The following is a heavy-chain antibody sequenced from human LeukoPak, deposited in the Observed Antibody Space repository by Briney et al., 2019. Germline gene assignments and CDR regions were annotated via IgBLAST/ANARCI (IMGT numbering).Heavy chain of an antibody. CDR2: LGYTGDST. Sequence: PGGSLRLSCAASGFTFSSYAMNWVRQAPGKGLEWVSGLGYTGDSTFYADSVKGRFTVSRDSSKNTLFLHMNSLRAEDTALYYCAKSPTVDAAFDIWGQGTMVTVSS. J-gene: IGHJ3*02. D-gene: IGHD4-23*01. V-gene: IGHV3-23*01. CDR1: GFTFSSYA. CDR3: AKSPTVDAAFDI.